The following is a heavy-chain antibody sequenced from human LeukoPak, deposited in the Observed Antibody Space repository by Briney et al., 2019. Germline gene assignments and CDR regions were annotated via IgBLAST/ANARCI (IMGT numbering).Heavy chain of an antibody. V-gene: IGHV1-18*01. J-gene: IGHJ4*02. D-gene: IGHD4-23*01. CDR1: GYTFTSYG. CDR3: ARQVVTRGLYYFDY. Sequence: ASVKVSCKASGYTFTSYGISWVRQAPGQGLEWIGWISAYNGNTNYAQKLQGRVTMTTDTSTSTAYMELRSLRSDDTAVYYCARQVVTRGLYYFDYWGQGTLVTVSS. CDR2: ISAYNGNT.